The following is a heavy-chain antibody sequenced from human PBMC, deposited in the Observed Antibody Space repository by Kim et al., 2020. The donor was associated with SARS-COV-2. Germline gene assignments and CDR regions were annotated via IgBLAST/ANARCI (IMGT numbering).Heavy chain of an antibody. D-gene: IGHD4-17*01. V-gene: IGHV3-53*01. CDR3: ARDARATVVNPGAFDI. J-gene: IGHJ3*02. Sequence: SMKGRFTISRDNSKTTLYLQMNSLRAEDTAVYYCARDARATVVNPGAFDIWGQGTMVTVSS.